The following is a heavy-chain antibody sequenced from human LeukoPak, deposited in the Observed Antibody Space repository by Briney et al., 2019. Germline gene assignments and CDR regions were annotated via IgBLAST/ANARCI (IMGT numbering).Heavy chain of an antibody. D-gene: IGHD6-19*01. CDR3: ARSPNAGWLNWFDP. CDR1: GFTFRSYA. V-gene: IGHV3-23*01. J-gene: IGHJ5*02. Sequence: GGSLRLSCAASGFTFRSYAMSWVRQAPGKGLEWVSAISGSGGSTYYADSVKGRFTISRDNSKNTLYLQMNSLRAEDTAVYYCARSPNAGWLNWFDPWGQGTLVTVSS. CDR2: ISGSGGST.